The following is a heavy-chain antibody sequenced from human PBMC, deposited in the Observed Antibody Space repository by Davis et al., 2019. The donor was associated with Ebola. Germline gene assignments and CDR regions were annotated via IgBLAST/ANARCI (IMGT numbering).Heavy chain of an antibody. Sequence: GGSLRLSCAASGFTFSSYSMNWVRQAPGKGLEWVSHIGGRSDTIYYADSVKGRFTISRDNAKNSLYLQMNSLGGEDTAMYYCVRDADSSSWRTAGFDYWGQGTLVTVSS. D-gene: IGHD6-13*01. CDR3: VRDADSSSWRTAGFDY. CDR1: GFTFSSYS. V-gene: IGHV3-48*01. J-gene: IGHJ4*02. CDR2: IGGRSDTI.